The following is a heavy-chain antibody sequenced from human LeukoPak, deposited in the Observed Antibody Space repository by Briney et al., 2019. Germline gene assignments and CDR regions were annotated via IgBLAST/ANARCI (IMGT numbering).Heavy chain of an antibody. CDR3: ARARIYCSGGSCYTYYFDY. Sequence: SETLSLTCTVSGGSISSYYWSWIRQPPGKGLEWIGYIYYSGSTNYNPSLKSRVTISVDTSKNQFSLKLSSVTAADTAVYYCARARIYCSGGSCYTYYFDYWGQGTLVTVSS. J-gene: IGHJ4*02. CDR1: GGSISSYY. V-gene: IGHV4-59*01. CDR2: IYYSGST. D-gene: IGHD2-15*01.